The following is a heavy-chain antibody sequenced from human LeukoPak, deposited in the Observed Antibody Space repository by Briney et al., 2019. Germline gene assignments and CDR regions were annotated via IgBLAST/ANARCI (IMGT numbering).Heavy chain of an antibody. CDR3: ARSSGGWFDP. Sequence: PSETLSLTCTVSGGSISSYYWSWLRQPPGKGLEWIGYIYYSGSTNYNPSLKSRVTISVDTSKNQFSLKLSSVTAADTAVYYCARSSGGWFDPWGQGTLVTVSS. CDR1: GGSISSYY. V-gene: IGHV4-59*01. D-gene: IGHD2-15*01. CDR2: IYYSGST. J-gene: IGHJ5*02.